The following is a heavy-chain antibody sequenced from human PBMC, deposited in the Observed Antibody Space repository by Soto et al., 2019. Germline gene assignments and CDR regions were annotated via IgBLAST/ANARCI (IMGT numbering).Heavy chain of an antibody. J-gene: IGHJ6*02. CDR2: MNPINGAT. D-gene: IGHD6-13*01. CDR1: GYTFTSYD. CDR3: GRGPSPRAPAGGTPYYYAMDV. V-gene: IGHV1-8*01. Sequence: GASVKVSCKASGYTFTSYDINWVRQASGQGLEWMGWMNPINGATGSARRFQGRVSMTRNTATGTAYLELTSLRSDDSAVYYCGRGPSPRAPAGGTPYYYAMDVWGQGTTVTVSS.